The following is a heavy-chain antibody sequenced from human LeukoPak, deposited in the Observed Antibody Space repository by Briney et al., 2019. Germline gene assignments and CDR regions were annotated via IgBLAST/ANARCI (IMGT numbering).Heavy chain of an antibody. CDR1: GFTFSSYS. V-gene: IGHV3-23*01. J-gene: IGHJ4*02. CDR3: AKGRTLVGGSTRSYDY. Sequence: GGSLRLSCAASGFTFSSYSMSWVRQAPGKGLEWVSVISGSGGDTFYADSVKGRFTISRDNSKNTLYLQMNSLRVEDTAVYYCAKGRTLVGGSTRSYDYWGQGTLVTVSS. D-gene: IGHD1-26*01. CDR2: ISGSGGDT.